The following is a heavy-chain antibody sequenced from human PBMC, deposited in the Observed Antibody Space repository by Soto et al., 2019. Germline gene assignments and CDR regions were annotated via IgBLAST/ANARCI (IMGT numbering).Heavy chain of an antibody. V-gene: IGHV4-39*01. J-gene: IGHJ6*02. CDR2: IYYSGDT. Sequence: PSETLSLTCTVSVGSISSDSVYWAWIRQPPGKGLEWIGIIYYSGDTYYNPSLAGRLTMSVDTSNQFSLTLRSVTAADTALYYCARNQPQRYCSGGTCRPAYGMDVWGQGTTVTVSS. CDR1: VGSISSDSVY. CDR3: ARNQPQRYCSGGTCRPAYGMDV. D-gene: IGHD2-15*01.